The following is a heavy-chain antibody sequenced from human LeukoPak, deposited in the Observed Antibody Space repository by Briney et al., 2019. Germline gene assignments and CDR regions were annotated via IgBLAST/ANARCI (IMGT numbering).Heavy chain of an antibody. V-gene: IGHV3-48*03. D-gene: IGHD1-26*01. Sequence: GGSLRLSCAASGFTLSSYEMNWVRQAPGKGVEGVSYISSSGDTIYYADSVKGRFTISRDNAKKSLYLQMNSLRVEDTAVYYCARDPYSGTYGNTYYYYMDVWGKGTTVTISS. CDR2: ISSSGDTI. CDR3: ARDPYSGTYGNTYYYYMDV. J-gene: IGHJ6*03. CDR1: GFTLSSYE.